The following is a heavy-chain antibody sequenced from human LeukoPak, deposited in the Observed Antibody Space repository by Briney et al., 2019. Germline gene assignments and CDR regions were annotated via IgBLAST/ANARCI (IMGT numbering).Heavy chain of an antibody. CDR1: GYTFTGYY. D-gene: IGHD6-13*01. CDR2: INPNSGGT. V-gene: IGHV1-2*06. J-gene: IGHJ6*03. CDR3: AKVNIGIAAAGTGYYYYMDV. Sequence: ASVKVSCKASGYTFTGYYMHWVRQAPGQGLERMGRINPNSGGTNYAQKFQGRVTMTRDTSISTAYMELSRLRSDDTAVYYCAKVNIGIAAAGTGYYYYMDVWGKGTTVTVSS.